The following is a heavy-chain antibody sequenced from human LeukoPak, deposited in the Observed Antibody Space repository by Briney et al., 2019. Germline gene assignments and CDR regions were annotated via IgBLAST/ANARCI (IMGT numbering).Heavy chain of an antibody. Sequence: SETLSLTCTVSGVSISDSNYYWGWVRQPPGKGLEWIGSIYYSGNTYYNPSLKSRVTISIDTSKKEFSLKVTSVTAADTAVYYCARVPGIVGATHVDYWGQGTLVTVSS. V-gene: IGHV4-39*01. CDR3: ARVPGIVGATHVDY. J-gene: IGHJ4*02. CDR2: IYYSGNT. D-gene: IGHD1-26*01. CDR1: GVSISDSNYY.